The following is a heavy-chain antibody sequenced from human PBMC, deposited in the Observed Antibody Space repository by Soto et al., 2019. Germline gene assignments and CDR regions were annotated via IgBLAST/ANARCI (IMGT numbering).Heavy chain of an antibody. CDR2: ISDNGGNT. Sequence: GGPLRMSCVASGFTVSTVAMTWVRQAPGKGLEWVSSISDNGGNTDYADSVMGRFTLSRDNSKNTLYLQMNHLKAEDTAVYYCAKLYWNPRYFDYWGQGARVTVSS. D-gene: IGHD1-1*01. V-gene: IGHV3-23*01. J-gene: IGHJ4*02. CDR3: AKLYWNPRYFDY. CDR1: GFTVSTVA.